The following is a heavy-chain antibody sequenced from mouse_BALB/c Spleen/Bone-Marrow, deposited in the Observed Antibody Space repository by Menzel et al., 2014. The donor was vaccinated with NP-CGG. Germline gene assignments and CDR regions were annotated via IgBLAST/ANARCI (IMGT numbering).Heavy chain of an antibody. J-gene: IGHJ4*01. CDR1: GYTFSSYW. D-gene: IGHD2-10*01. CDR3: ARAYYVNYDAMDY. Sequence: VQLQQSGAELMKPGASMKISCKATGYTFSSYWIEWVKQRPGHGLEWIGEILPGRGSTNYNERFKGKATFTANTSSNTAYMQLSSLTSEDSAVYYCARAYYVNYDAMDYWGQGTSVTVSS. CDR2: ILPGRGST. V-gene: IGHV1-9*01.